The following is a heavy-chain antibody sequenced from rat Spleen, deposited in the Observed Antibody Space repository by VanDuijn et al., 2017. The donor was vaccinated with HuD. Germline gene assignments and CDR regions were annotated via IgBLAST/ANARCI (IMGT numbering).Heavy chain of an antibody. CDR3: ARHYNWELWYFDF. J-gene: IGHJ1*01. D-gene: IGHD5-1*01. V-gene: IGHV5-7*01. Sequence: EVQLVESGGGLVQPGRSLKLSCAASGFTFSGNNMAWVRQTPEKGLEWVATINHDGSTTYYRDSVKGRFTISRENAKSTLYLQMDSLRSEDTATYYCARHYNWELWYFDFWGPGTMVTVSS. CDR1: GFTFSGNN. CDR2: INHDGSTT.